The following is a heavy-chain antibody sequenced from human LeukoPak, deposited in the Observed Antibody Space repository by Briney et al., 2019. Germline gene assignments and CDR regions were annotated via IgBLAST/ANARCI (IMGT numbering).Heavy chain of an antibody. CDR3: AKGPSDY. Sequence: GGSLRLSCAASGFIFSQYSMHWVRHAPGKGLEWVSGISWNSGSIGYADSVKGRFTISRDNAKNSLYLQMNSLRAEDTALYYCAKGPSDYWGQGTLVTVSS. V-gene: IGHV3-9*01. CDR2: ISWNSGSI. J-gene: IGHJ4*02. CDR1: GFIFSQYS.